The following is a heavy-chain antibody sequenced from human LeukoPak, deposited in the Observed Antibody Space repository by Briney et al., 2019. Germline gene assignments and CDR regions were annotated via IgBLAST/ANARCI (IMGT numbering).Heavy chain of an antibody. CDR3: ARELDWGSGEYYYYMDV. V-gene: IGHV3-48*03. CDR1: GFTFSSYE. Sequence: GGSLRLSCAASGFTFSSYEMNWVRQAPGKGLEWVSYISSSGSTIYYADSVKGRFTISRDNAKNSLYLQMNSLRAEDTAVYYCARELDWGSGEYYYYMDVWGKGTTVTVSS. D-gene: IGHD3/OR15-3a*01. J-gene: IGHJ6*03. CDR2: ISSSGSTI.